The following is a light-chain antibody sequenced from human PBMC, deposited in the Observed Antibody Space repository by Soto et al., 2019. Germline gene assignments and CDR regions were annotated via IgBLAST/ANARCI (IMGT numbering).Light chain of an antibody. V-gene: IGKV3-11*01. CDR1: QSVSFSS. CDR2: DAS. J-gene: IGKJ1*01. Sequence: EIVLTQSPGTLSLSPGERATLSCRASQSVSFSSLAWYQHKPGQAPRLLIFDASQRATGIPARFRGSGSGTDFTLSISSLEPEDFAVYYCQQRTDRPPWTFGQGTKVDIK. CDR3: QQRTDRPPWT.